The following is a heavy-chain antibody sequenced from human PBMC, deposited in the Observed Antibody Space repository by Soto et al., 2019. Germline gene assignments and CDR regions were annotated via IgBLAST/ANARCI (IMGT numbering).Heavy chain of an antibody. Sequence: SETLSLTCAVYGGSFSGYYWTWIRQPPGTGLEWIGEINHSGSTNYNPSLKSRVTISVDTSKNQFSLKLTSVTAADTAVYYCARARATIAAAAIFDXWGQGTLVTV. CDR2: INHSGST. CDR3: ARARATIAAAAIFDX. V-gene: IGHV4-34*01. CDR1: GGSFSGYY. J-gene: IGHJ4*02. D-gene: IGHD6-13*01.